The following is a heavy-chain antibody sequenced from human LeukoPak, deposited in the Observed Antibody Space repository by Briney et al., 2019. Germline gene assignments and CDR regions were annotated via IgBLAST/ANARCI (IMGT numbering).Heavy chain of an antibody. CDR2: IYDSGTT. J-gene: IGHJ4*02. Sequence: SETLSLTCSVSGGSSTSYYWNWIRQPPGKGLEWIGYIYDSGTTHYNPSLKSRVTISVDTSKNQFSLKLTSVTAADTAVYYCARGGGSGRGFDYWGQGTLVTVSS. CDR3: ARGGGSGRGFDY. D-gene: IGHD1-26*01. CDR1: GGSSTSYY. V-gene: IGHV4-59*01.